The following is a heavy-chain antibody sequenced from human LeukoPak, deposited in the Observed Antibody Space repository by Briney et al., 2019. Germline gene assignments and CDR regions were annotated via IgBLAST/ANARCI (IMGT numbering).Heavy chain of an antibody. CDR2: INPNSGGT. V-gene: IGHV1-2*02. J-gene: IGHJ5*02. CDR3: ARVSGLDGDYNWFDP. Sequence: ASVKVSCKASGYTFTSYAMNWVRQAPGQGLEWMGWINPNSGGTNYAQKFQGRVTMTRDTSISTAYMELSRLRSDDTAVYYCARVSGLDGDYNWFDPWGQGTLVTVSS. CDR1: GYTFTSYA. D-gene: IGHD4-17*01.